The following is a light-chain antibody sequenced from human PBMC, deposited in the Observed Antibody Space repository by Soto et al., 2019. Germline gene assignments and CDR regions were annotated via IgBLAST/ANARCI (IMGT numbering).Light chain of an antibody. CDR3: VSYATSRVVI. Sequence: QSALTQPASVSGSPGQSITISCTGTRSDIGSYDYVSWYQHHPGSAPKLIVFEVTSRPSGASNRFSGSKSGNTASLTISGLQAEDEGYYYCVSYATSRVVIFGGGTKLTVL. CDR2: EVT. CDR1: RSDIGSYDY. J-gene: IGLJ2*01. V-gene: IGLV2-14*01.